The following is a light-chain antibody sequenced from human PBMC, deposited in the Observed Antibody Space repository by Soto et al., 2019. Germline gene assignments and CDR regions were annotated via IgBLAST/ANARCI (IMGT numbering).Light chain of an antibody. J-gene: IGKJ2*01. CDR3: QQYHSFSFT. CDR1: QSITYW. V-gene: IGKV1-5*01. Sequence: DIQMTQSPSSLSASVGDRVTITCRASQSITYWLAWYQQKPGRAPKLLIYDVFNLQSGVPSRFSVRGSGTEFTLTISSLQPDASATYYCQQYHSFSFTFGQGTKLEIK. CDR2: DVF.